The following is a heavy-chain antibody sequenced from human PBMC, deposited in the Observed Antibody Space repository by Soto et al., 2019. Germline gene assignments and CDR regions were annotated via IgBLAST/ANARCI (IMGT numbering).Heavy chain of an antibody. CDR3: ARVHSSSWYGNWFDP. Sequence: SETLSLTCAVYGGSFSGYYWSWIRQPPGKGLEWIGEINHSGSTNYNPSLKSRVTISVDTSKNQFSLKLSSVTAADTAVYYCARVHSSSWYGNWFDPWGQGTLVTVSS. J-gene: IGHJ5*02. CDR2: INHSGST. CDR1: GGSFSGYY. V-gene: IGHV4-34*01. D-gene: IGHD6-13*01.